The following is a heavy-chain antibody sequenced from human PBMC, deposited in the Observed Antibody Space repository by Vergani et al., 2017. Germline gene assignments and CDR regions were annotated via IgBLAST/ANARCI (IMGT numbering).Heavy chain of an antibody. Sequence: EVQLVESGGGLVKPGGSLRLSCAASGFSFRSYSMKWVRQAPGKGLEWVASISGSSSYVFYRDSVEGRFTITRDNAKKSVYLQMNSLRAEDTAMYFCARGLWDCTHIRCSPPSYWGQGTQVTVSS. CDR3: ARGLWDCTHIRCSPPSY. D-gene: IGHD2-8*01. CDR1: GFSFRSYS. J-gene: IGHJ4*02. V-gene: IGHV3-21*02. CDR2: ISGSSSYV.